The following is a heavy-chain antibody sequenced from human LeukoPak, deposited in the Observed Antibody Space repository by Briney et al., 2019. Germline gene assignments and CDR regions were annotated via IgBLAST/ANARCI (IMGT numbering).Heavy chain of an antibody. J-gene: IGHJ5*02. CDR2: LHHSGST. D-gene: IGHD3-22*01. CDR1: GYSISSGYY. Sequence: SETLSLTCTVSGYSISSGYYWGWIRQPPGKGLEWIGSLHHSGSTNYNPSLKSRVTMSVDTSKNQFSLKLSSVTAADTAVYYCARDDSSTPWVEDWFDPWGQGTLVTVSS. CDR3: ARDDSSTPWVEDWFDP. V-gene: IGHV4-38-2*02.